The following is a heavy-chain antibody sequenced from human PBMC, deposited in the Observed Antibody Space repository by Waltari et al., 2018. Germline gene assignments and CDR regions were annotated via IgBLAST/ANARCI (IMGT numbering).Heavy chain of an antibody. D-gene: IGHD2-2*01. CDR3: ARDGASNWYFDL. Sequence: QVQLVQSGAEVKKPGSSVKVSCKASGDTFSSYAISWVRQAPGQGLEWMGGIIPILGIANYAQKFQGRVTITADEFTSTAYMELSSLRSEDTAGYYCARDGASNWYFDLWGRGTLVTVSS. J-gene: IGHJ2*01. V-gene: IGHV1-69*04. CDR2: IIPILGIA. CDR1: GDTFSSYA.